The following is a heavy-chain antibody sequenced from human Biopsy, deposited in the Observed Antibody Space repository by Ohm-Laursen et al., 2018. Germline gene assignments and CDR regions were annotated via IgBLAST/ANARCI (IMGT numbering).Heavy chain of an antibody. CDR1: GFTFKNYA. V-gene: IGHV3-23*01. CDR2: IDSSAAST. CDR3: AKGRVGNSGSLDI. Sequence: SLRLSCTASGFTFKNYAMNWVRQAPGKGLDWVSSIDSSAASTFYADSVKGLFTISRDNSKNTLFLQMNSLRAADTAIYYCAKGRVGNSGSLDIWGHGTMVTVSS. D-gene: IGHD1-1*01. J-gene: IGHJ3*02.